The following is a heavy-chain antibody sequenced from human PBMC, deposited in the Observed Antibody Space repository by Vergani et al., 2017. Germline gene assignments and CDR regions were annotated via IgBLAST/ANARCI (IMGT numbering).Heavy chain of an antibody. J-gene: IGHJ6*03. CDR3: AKDRYSSSWYHPYYYYYYYMDV. CDR2: ISYDGSNK. CDR1: GFTFSSYG. Sequence: QVQLVESGGGVVQPGRSLRLSCAASGFTFSSYGMHWVRQAPGKGLEWVAVISYDGSNKYYADSVKGRFTISRDNSKNTLYLQMNSLRAEDTAVYYCAKDRYSSSWYHPYYYYYYYMDVWGKGTTVTVSS. V-gene: IGHV3-30*18. D-gene: IGHD6-13*01.